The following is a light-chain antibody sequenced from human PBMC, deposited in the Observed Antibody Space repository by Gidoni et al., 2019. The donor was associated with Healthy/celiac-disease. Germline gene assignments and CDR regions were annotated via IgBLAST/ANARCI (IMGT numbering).Light chain of an antibody. CDR1: SSDVGGYNY. CDR2: DVS. CDR3: SSYTSSSTPNWV. J-gene: IGLJ3*02. Sequence: QSALTQPASVSGSPGPSITLSCTGTSSDVGGYNYVSWYQQHPGKAPKLMIYDVSNRPSWVSNRFSGSKSGNTASLTISGRQAEDEADYYCSSYTSSSTPNWVFGGGTKLTVL. V-gene: IGLV2-14*01.